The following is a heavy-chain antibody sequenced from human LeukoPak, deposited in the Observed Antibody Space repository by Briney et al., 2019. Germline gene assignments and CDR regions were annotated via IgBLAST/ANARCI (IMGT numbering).Heavy chain of an antibody. CDR3: AREGSDYGDLTHYFDY. D-gene: IGHD4-17*01. J-gene: IGHJ4*02. Sequence: SVKVSCKASGGTFSSYAISWVRQAPGQGLEWMGGIIPIFGTANYAQKFQGRVTITADESTSTAYMELSSLRSEDTAVYYCAREGSDYGDLTHYFDYWGQGTLVTVSS. V-gene: IGHV1-69*13. CDR1: GGTFSSYA. CDR2: IIPIFGTA.